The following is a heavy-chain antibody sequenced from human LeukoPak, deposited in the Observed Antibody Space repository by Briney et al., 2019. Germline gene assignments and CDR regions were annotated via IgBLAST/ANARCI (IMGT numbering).Heavy chain of an antibody. D-gene: IGHD4-17*01. CDR2: INHSGST. V-gene: IGHV4-34*01. Sequence: SETLSLTCAVYGGSFGGYYWSWIRQPPGKGLEWIGEINHSGSTNYNPSLKSRVTISVDTSKNQFSLKLSSVTAADTAVYYCWVTTIHSDYYYGMDVWGQGTTVTVSS. CDR3: WVTTIHSDYYYGMDV. CDR1: GGSFGGYY. J-gene: IGHJ6*02.